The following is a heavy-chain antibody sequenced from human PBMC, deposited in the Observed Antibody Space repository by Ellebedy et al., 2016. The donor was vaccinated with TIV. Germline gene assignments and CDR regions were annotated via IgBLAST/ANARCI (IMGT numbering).Heavy chain of an antibody. V-gene: IGHV4-39*07. CDR3: ARADYGDYGAYYYGLDV. J-gene: IGHJ6*02. CDR2: IYYSGST. CDR1: GDSVSSSGYY. D-gene: IGHD4-17*01. Sequence: MPSETLSLTCTVSGDSVSSSGYYWNWIRQPPGKGLEWIGSIYYSGSTNYNPSLKSRVTMSLDTSKNQFSLKLSSVTAADTAVYYCARADYGDYGAYYYGLDVWGQGTTVTVSS.